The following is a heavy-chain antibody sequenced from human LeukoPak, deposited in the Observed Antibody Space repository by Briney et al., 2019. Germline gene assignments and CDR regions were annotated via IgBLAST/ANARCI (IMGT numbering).Heavy chain of an antibody. Sequence: GRSLRLSCAACGFTFSCYGMNWVRQAPGQGLEWVAHTNQDGGVEFHVDSVKGRFTISRDNAKNSLYLQMNSLRDEDTAVYYCARGGSGYSYGKIDSWGQGILVTVSS. V-gene: IGHV3-7*01. J-gene: IGHJ4*02. CDR1: GFTFSCYG. CDR3: ARGGSGYSYGKIDS. CDR2: TNQDGGVE. D-gene: IGHD5-18*01.